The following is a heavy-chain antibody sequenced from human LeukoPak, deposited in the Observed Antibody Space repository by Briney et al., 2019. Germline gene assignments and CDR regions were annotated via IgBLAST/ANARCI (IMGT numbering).Heavy chain of an antibody. CDR1: GGSFSGYY. V-gene: IGHV4-34*01. CDR3: ARGEPMIVFDY. D-gene: IGHD3-22*01. J-gene: IGHJ4*02. CDR2: INHSGST. Sequence: SETLSLTCAVYGGSFSGYYWSWIRQPPGKGLEWIGEINHSGSTNYNPSLKSRVTISVDTSKNQFSLKLSSVTAADTAVYYCARGEPMIVFDYWGQGTLVTVSS.